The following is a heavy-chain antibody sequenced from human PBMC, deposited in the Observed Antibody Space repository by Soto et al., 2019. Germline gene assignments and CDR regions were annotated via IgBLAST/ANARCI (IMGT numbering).Heavy chain of an antibody. Sequence: SSETLSLTCXVSGGSISSYCWSWIRQPPGKGLEWIGYIYYSGSTNYNPSLKSRVTISVDTSKNQFSLKLSSVTAADTAVYYCARAESTTIFGVVIHYYFDYWGQGTLVTVSS. D-gene: IGHD3-3*01. J-gene: IGHJ4*02. CDR3: ARAESTTIFGVVIHYYFDY. CDR1: GGSISSYC. CDR2: IYYSGST. V-gene: IGHV4-59*01.